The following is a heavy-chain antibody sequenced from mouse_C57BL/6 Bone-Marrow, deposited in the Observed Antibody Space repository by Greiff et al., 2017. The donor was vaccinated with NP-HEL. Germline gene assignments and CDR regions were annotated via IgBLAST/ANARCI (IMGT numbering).Heavy chain of an antibody. Sequence: DVTLVESGGGLVQPGGSMKLSCAASGFTFSDAWMDWVRQSPEKGLEWVAEIRNKANNHATYYAESVKGRFTISRDDSKSSVYLQMNSLRAEDTGIYYCTRERGTTVVSYWYFDVWGTGTTVTVSS. D-gene: IGHD1-1*01. V-gene: IGHV6-6*01. CDR3: TRERGTTVVSYWYFDV. CDR1: GFTFSDAW. CDR2: IRNKANNHAT. J-gene: IGHJ1*03.